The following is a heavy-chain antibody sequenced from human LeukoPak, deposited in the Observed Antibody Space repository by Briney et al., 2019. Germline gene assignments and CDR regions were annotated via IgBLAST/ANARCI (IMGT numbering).Heavy chain of an antibody. V-gene: IGHV3-33*01. D-gene: IGHD2-2*01. J-gene: IGHJ5*02. CDR2: IRYDGSNK. CDR1: GFTFSSYG. Sequence: PGGSLRLSCAASGFTFSSYGMHWVRQAPGKGLEWVAVIRYDGSNKYYADSVKGRFTISRDNSKNTLYLQMNSLRAEDTAVYYCAREFKGYCSSTSCPPRFDPWGQGTLVTVSS. CDR3: AREFKGYCSSTSCPPRFDP.